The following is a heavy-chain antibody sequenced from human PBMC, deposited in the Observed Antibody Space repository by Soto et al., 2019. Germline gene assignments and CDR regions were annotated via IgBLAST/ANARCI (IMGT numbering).Heavy chain of an antibody. CDR2: IKQDGSQK. J-gene: IGHJ4*02. CDR1: GFTFSSYW. CDR3: AGGLVVLAAFFDY. D-gene: IGHD2-15*01. Sequence: GGSLRLSCAASGFTFSSYWMSWVRQAPGKGLEWVANIKQDGSQKYYVDSVKGRFTISRDNDKNSLYLQMNTLSADDSAVSYCAGGLVVLAAFFDYWGQGTLVTVSS. V-gene: IGHV3-7*03.